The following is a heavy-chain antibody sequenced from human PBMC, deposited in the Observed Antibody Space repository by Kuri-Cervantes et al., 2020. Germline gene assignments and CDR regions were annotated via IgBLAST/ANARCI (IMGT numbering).Heavy chain of an antibody. Sequence: ASVKVSCKASGYTFTSYYIHWVRQAPGQGLEWMGIINPSGGSTSYIQKFQGRVTITTDESTSTAYMELSSLRSEDTAVYYCARDLRRYYDSSGYSRAFDIWGQGTMVTVSS. CDR3: ARDLRRYYDSSGYSRAFDI. D-gene: IGHD3-22*01. J-gene: IGHJ3*02. V-gene: IGHV1-46*01. CDR2: INPSGGST. CDR1: GYTFTSYY.